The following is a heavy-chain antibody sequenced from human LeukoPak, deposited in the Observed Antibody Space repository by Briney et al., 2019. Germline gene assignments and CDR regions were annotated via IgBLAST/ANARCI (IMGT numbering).Heavy chain of an antibody. Sequence: GGSLRLSCAVSGXTFSNYAMSWVRQAPGKGLEWVSLISASGADTYYADSVKGRFTISKDNSKNTLYLQMNSLRAEDTAVYYCANSYYYDSSGYYPLDYWGQGTLVTVSS. D-gene: IGHD3-22*01. CDR2: ISASGADT. CDR3: ANSYYYDSSGYYPLDY. J-gene: IGHJ4*02. CDR1: GXTFSNYA. V-gene: IGHV3-23*01.